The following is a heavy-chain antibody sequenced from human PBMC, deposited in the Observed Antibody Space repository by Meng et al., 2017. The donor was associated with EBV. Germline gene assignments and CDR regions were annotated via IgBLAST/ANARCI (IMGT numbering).Heavy chain of an antibody. V-gene: IGHV3-11*01. CDR2: ISNSGTTI. CDR1: GFIFSDSY. Sequence: VELGQSGGDLVKPGGSLRLSCAASGFIFSDSYMSWIRQTPGKGLEWISYISNSGTTIKYADSVKGRFTISRDNAKNSLYLQMNSLRADDTAVYYCAGGSGRWTFDYWGQGTLVTVSS. D-gene: IGHD1-26*01. CDR3: AGGSGRWTFDY. J-gene: IGHJ4*02.